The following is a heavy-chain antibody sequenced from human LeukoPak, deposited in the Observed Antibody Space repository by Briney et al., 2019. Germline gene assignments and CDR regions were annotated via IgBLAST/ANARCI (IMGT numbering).Heavy chain of an antibody. D-gene: IGHD6-13*01. CDR1: GGSISSYY. CDR3: ARVAAGIGFFQH. J-gene: IGHJ1*01. CDR2: IYYSGST. Sequence: SETLSLTCTVSGGSISSYYWSWIRQPPGKGLEWIGYIYYSGSTNYNPSLKSRVTISVDTSKNQFSLKLSSVTAADTAIYYCARVAAGIGFFQHWGQGTLVTVSS. V-gene: IGHV4-59*08.